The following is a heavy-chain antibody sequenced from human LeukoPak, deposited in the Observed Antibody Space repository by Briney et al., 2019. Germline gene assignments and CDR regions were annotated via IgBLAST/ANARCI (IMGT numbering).Heavy chain of an antibody. D-gene: IGHD3-10*01. J-gene: IGHJ6*02. CDR2: IYYSGST. V-gene: IGHV4-59*12. CDR1: GGSISSYY. Sequence: SETLSLTCTVSGGSISSYYWSWIRQPPGKGLEWIGYIYYSGSTNYNPSLKSRVTISVDTSKNQFSLKLSSVTAADTAVYYCARDNTMGFGEFGMDVWGQGTTVTVSS. CDR3: ARDNTMGFGEFGMDV.